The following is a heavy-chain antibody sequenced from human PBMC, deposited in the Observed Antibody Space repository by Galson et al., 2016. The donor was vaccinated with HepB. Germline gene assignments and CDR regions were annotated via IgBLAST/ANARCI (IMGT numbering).Heavy chain of an antibody. CDR2: ISADTDGT. V-gene: IGHV3-23*01. J-gene: IGHJ4*02. CDR1: GFTFSNYV. CDR3: VRGSYSFGY. D-gene: IGHD1-26*01. Sequence: SLRLSCAASGFTFSNYVMNWVRQAPGKGLEWVSTISADTDGTYYAGSVKGRFTISRDNSKDTLYLQMNSLGAEDTAVYYCVRGSYSFGYWGQGTLVTVSS.